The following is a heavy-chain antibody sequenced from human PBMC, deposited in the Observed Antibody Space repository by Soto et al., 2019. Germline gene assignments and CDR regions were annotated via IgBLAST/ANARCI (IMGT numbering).Heavy chain of an antibody. Sequence: QVQLVQSGAEVKKPGASVKVSCKASGYTFTGYYMHWVRQAPGQGLEWMGWINPNSGGTNYAQKFQGWVTMTRDTXXSTAYMELSRLRSDDTAVYYCARVAGVGATTSYDYWGQGTLVTVSS. CDR1: GYTFTGYY. CDR2: INPNSGGT. J-gene: IGHJ4*02. V-gene: IGHV1-2*04. CDR3: ARVAGVGATTSYDY. D-gene: IGHD1-26*01.